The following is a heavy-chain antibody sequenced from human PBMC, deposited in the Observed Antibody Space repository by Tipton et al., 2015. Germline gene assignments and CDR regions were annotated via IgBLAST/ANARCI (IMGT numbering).Heavy chain of an antibody. CDR2: ISYDGRTT. Sequence: RSLRLSCAASGFTFSNYAMHWVRQAPGKGLEWAAPISYDGRTTHYADSVKGRFTVSRDNSKNTLYLQMNSLRAEDTALYYCARGYYYGSGYYYGSGNSITLFYWGQGTLVTVSS. D-gene: IGHD3-10*01. CDR3: ARGYYYGSGYYYGSGNSITLFY. J-gene: IGHJ4*02. CDR1: GFTFSNYA. V-gene: IGHV3-30*01.